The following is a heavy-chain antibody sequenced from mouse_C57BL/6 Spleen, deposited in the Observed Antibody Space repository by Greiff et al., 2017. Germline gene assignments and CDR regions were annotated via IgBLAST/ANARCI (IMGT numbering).Heavy chain of an antibody. J-gene: IGHJ1*03. Sequence: VHLVESGAELVRPGASVTLSCKASGYTFTDYEMHWVKQTPVHGLEWIGAIDPETGGTAYNQKFKGKAILTADKSSSTAYMELRSLTSEDSAVYYCTRGIYYYGSSSLDVWGTGTTVTVSS. CDR2: IDPETGGT. CDR1: GYTFTDYE. CDR3: TRGIYYYGSSSLDV. D-gene: IGHD1-1*01. V-gene: IGHV1-15*01.